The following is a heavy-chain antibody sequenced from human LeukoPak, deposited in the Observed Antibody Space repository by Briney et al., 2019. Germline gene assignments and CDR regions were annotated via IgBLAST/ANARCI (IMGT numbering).Heavy chain of an antibody. D-gene: IGHD3-10*01. CDR2: ISYDGSNK. Sequence: GGSLRLSCAASGFTFSSYAMHWVRQAPGKGLEWVAVISYDGSNKYYADSVKDRFTISRDNSKNTLYLQMNSLRAEDTAVYYCARAHGVSGSYCDYWGQGTLVTVSS. J-gene: IGHJ4*02. V-gene: IGHV3-30*04. CDR1: GFTFSSYA. CDR3: ARAHGVSGSYCDY.